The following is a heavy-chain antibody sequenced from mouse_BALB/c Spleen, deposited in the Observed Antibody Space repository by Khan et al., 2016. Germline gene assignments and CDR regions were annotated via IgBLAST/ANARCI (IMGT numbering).Heavy chain of an antibody. CDR1: GYSITSDYA. V-gene: IGHV3-2*02. D-gene: IGHD1-1*01. Sequence: EVKLEESGPGLVKPSQSLSLTCTVTGYSITSDYAWNWIRQFPGNKLDWMGYISFSGSTSYNPSLKSRISITRDTSKNQFFLQLTSVTTEDTATYYCARGGSSYEGAMDFWGQGTSVTVSS. J-gene: IGHJ4*01. CDR2: ISFSGST. CDR3: ARGGSSYEGAMDF.